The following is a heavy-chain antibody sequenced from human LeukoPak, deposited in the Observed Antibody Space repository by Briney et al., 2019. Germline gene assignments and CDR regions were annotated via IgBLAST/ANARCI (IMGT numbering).Heavy chain of an antibody. CDR2: ISSSGSAI. Sequence: GGSLRLSCAASGFTFSNYEMNWVRQAPGKGLEWVSYISSSGSAIYYADSVEGRFTISRDNAKNSLYLQMNSLRAEDTAVYYCARGWYQYYFDCWGQGTLVTVSS. CDR3: ARGWYQYYFDC. CDR1: GFTFSNYE. V-gene: IGHV3-48*03. J-gene: IGHJ4*02. D-gene: IGHD2-15*01.